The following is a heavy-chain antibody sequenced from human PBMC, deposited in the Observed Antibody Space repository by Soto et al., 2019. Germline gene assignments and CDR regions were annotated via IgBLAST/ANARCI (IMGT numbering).Heavy chain of an antibody. D-gene: IGHD3-3*01. J-gene: IGHJ4*02. Sequence: SETLSLTCAVSGFSISSGYHWGWIRQPPGKGLEWIGNIFHSGTTYYNPSLKSRVTISVDTSKNQFSVTLSSVTAADTAVYYCARVTYDSADYWGQGALVTVSS. V-gene: IGHV4-38-2*01. CDR1: GFSISSGYH. CDR3: ARVTYDSADY. CDR2: IFHSGTT.